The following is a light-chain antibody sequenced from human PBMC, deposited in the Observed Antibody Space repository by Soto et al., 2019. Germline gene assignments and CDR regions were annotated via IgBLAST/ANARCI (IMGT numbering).Light chain of an antibody. J-gene: IGKJ1*01. V-gene: IGKV1-12*01. Sequence: DIQLTQSPSFLSASLGDRVTITCRASQDISGWLAWFQQKPGEAPKLLIYGAFSLQSGVPSRFSGSGSGTDCTLTISSLQPEDSATYYRQQANSFPWTFGQGTKVDIK. CDR2: GAF. CDR1: QDISGW. CDR3: QQANSFPWT.